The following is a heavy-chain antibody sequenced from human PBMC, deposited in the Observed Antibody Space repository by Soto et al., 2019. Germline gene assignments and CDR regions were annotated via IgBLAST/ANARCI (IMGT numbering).Heavy chain of an antibody. CDR3: ARGPSLAYSGYDLGLDY. Sequence: ASVKVSCKASGYSFTNYDINWVRQAPGQGLEWMGWMNPSSGNTGYVQNFQDRVTLTRDTSITTAYMELSSLRSEDTAIYYCARGPSLAYSGYDLGLDYWGQGTLVTVSS. CDR1: GYSFTNYD. V-gene: IGHV1-8*02. J-gene: IGHJ4*02. D-gene: IGHD5-12*01. CDR2: MNPSSGNT.